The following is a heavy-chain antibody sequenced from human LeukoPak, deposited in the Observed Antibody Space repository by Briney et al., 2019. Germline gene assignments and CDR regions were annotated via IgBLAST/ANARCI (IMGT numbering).Heavy chain of an antibody. V-gene: IGHV4-4*07. CDR3: AREGRYCSGGSCYSGVDY. J-gene: IGHJ4*02. Sequence: SETLSLTCTVSGGSISSYYWSWIRQPAGKGLEWIGRIYTSGSTNYNPSLKGRVTMSVDTSKNQFSLKLSSVTAADTAVYYCAREGRYCSGGSCYSGVDYWGQGTLVTVSS. D-gene: IGHD2-15*01. CDR1: GGSISSYY. CDR2: IYTSGST.